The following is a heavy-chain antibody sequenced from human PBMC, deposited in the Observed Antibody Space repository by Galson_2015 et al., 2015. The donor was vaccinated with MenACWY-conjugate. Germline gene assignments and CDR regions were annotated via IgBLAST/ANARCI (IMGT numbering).Heavy chain of an antibody. V-gene: IGHV1-18*01. CDR1: GYTFINYG. J-gene: IGHJ5*02. Sequence: SVKVSCKASGYTFINYGVTWVRQAAGQGLEWMGWISPNKGNTKYAQKVQGRVTMATDTSTSTAYMELRSLRSDDTAVYYCARVAVAVADSINWFDPWGQGTLVTVSS. D-gene: IGHD6-19*01. CDR3: ARVAVAVADSINWFDP. CDR2: ISPNKGNT.